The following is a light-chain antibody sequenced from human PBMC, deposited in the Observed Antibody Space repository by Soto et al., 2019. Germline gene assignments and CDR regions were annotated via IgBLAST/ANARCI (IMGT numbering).Light chain of an antibody. J-gene: IGKJ1*01. CDR1: EDISNY. CDR3: QNYNRAPWT. CDR2: GAS. V-gene: IGKV1-27*01. Sequence: DIQMTQSPSSLSASVGDRVTITCRASEDISNYLAWYQQKPGKVPKLLIYGASTLQSGVPSRFSGSGSGTAFTLTISSLQTEDVATYYCQNYNRAPWTFGQGTKVESK.